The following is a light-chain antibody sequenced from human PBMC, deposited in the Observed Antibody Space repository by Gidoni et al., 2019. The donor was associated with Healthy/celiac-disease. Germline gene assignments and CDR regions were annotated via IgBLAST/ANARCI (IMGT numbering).Light chain of an antibody. CDR2: WAS. V-gene: IGKV4-1*01. Sequence: DIVMTQSPDSLSVSLGERATINCKSSQSVLYSSNNKNYLAWYQQKPGQPPKLLIYWASTRESGVPDRCSGSGSGTDFTLTISSLQDEDVAVYYCQQYYRTPWTFGQGTKVEIK. CDR1: QSVLYSSNNKNY. J-gene: IGKJ1*01. CDR3: QQYYRTPWT.